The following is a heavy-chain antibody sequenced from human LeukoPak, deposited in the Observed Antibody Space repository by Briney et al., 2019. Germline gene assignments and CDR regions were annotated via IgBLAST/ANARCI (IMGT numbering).Heavy chain of an antibody. CDR2: INPSGGST. J-gene: IGHJ4*02. V-gene: IGHV1-46*01. CDR1: GYTFTSYY. CDR3: ARDQAVGWPPVYFEY. D-gene: IGHD6-19*01. Sequence: GASVTVSCKASGYTFTSYYMHWVRQAPGQGLEWMGIINPSGGSTSYAQKFQGRVTMTRDTSTSTVYMELSSLRSEDTAVYYCARDQAVGWPPVYFEYWGQGTPVTVSP.